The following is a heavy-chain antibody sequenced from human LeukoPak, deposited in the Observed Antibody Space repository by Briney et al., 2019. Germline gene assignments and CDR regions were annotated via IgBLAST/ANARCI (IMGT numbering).Heavy chain of an antibody. D-gene: IGHD3-22*01. J-gene: IGHJ4*02. CDR1: GFTFSSYA. Sequence: GGSLRLSCAASGFTFSSYAMSWVRQASGKGLEWVSAISGSGGSTYYADSVKGRFTISRDNSKNTLYLQMNSLRAEDTAVYYPYYYDSSGYSDFDYWGQGTLVTVSS. CDR2: ISGSGGST. CDR3: YYYDSSGYSDFDY. V-gene: IGHV3-23*01.